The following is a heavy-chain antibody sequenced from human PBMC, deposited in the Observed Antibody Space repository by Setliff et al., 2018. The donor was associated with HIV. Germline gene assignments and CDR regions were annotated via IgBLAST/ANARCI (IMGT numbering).Heavy chain of an antibody. CDR3: ARAPHVSGNFGWFDP. CDR2: ICNSGVT. J-gene: IGHJ5*02. V-gene: IGHV4-31*01. D-gene: IGHD3-10*01. CDR1: GDSISSGTYC. Sequence: SETLSLTCTVSGDSISSGTYCWNWIRQYPGEGLEWIGYICNSGVTNYNPSLKSVVSVSADTSKNQFSLTLRSVTAADTAVYYCARAPHVSGNFGWFDPWGQGTLVTVSS.